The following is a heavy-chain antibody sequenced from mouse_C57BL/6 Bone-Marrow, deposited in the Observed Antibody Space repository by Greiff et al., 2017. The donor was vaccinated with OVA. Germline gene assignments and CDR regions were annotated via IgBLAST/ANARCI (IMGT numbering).Heavy chain of an antibody. V-gene: IGHV2-2*01. CDR1: GFSFTSYG. CDR3: ASFYYGSSYLAY. CDR2: IWSGGST. J-gene: IGHJ3*01. D-gene: IGHD1-1*01. Sequence: QVQLQQSGPGLVQPSQSLSITCTVSGFSFTSYGVHWVRQSPGKGLEWLGVIWSGGSTDYNAAFISRLSISKDNSKSQVFFKMNSLQADDTAIYYCASFYYGSSYLAYWGQGTLVTVSA.